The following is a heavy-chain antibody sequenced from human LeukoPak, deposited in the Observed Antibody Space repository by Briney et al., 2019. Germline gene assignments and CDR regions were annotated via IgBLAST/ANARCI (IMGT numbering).Heavy chain of an antibody. CDR1: GASISDSGHY. CDR2: IFYGGNT. J-gene: IGHJ4*02. D-gene: IGHD3-10*01. V-gene: IGHV4-39*01. Sequence: SETLSLTCTVSGASISDSGHYWGWIRQPPGKGLEWVGSIFYGGNTSYNPSLKSRVTISVDTSKNQFSLKVDSVTAADTAVFYCARHRSYYFDYWGQGMLVTVSS. CDR3: ARHRSYYFDY.